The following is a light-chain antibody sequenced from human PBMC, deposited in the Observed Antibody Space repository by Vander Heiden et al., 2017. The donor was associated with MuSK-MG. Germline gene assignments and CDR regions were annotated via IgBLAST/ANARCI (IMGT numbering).Light chain of an antibody. CDR1: SSDVGDYNY. J-gene: IGLJ2*01. CDR3: SSYTTSSTLLV. V-gene: IGLV2-14*01. Sequence: QSALTQPASVSGSPGQSSTISCTGTSSDVGDYNYVSWYQQHPGKAPKLLIYEVSNRPSGVSHRFSGSKSGNTASLTISGLQAEDESDYYCSSYTTSSTLLVFGGGTKLTVL. CDR2: EVS.